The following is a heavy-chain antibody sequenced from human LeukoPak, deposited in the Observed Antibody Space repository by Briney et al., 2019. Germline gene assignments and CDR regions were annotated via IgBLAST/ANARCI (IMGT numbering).Heavy chain of an antibody. CDR3: ASDPWGFSSSFLAEYYYYGMDV. Sequence: GGSLRLSCAASGFTVSSNYMSWVRQAPGKGLEWVSVIYSGGSTYYADSVKGRFTISRDNSKNTLYLQMNSLRAEDTAVYYCASDPWGFSSSFLAEYYYYGMDVWGQGTTVTVSS. J-gene: IGHJ6*02. CDR2: IYSGGST. CDR1: GFTVSSNY. D-gene: IGHD6-13*01. V-gene: IGHV3-66*01.